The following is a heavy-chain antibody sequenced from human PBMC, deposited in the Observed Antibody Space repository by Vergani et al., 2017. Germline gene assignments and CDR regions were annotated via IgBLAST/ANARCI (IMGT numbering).Heavy chain of an antibody. CDR1: GGSISSSSYY. CDR3: ASGIAVAGLFDY. J-gene: IGHJ4*02. Sequence: QLQLQESGPGLVKPSETLSLTCTVSGGSISSSSYYWGWIRQPPGKGLEWIGSSYYSGSTYYNPSLKSRVPISGDPSTNQFSLKLSSVTAADTAVYYCASGIAVAGLFDYWGQGTLVTVSS. D-gene: IGHD6-19*01. CDR2: SYYSGST. V-gene: IGHV4-39*01.